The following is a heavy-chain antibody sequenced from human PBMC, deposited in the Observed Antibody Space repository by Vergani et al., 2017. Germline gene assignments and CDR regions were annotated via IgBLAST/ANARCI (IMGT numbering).Heavy chain of an antibody. CDR1: GGTFSSYA. D-gene: IGHD3-3*01. CDR3: ASRDITIFGVVIIRSYYYYGMDV. J-gene: IGHJ6*02. CDR2: IIPIFGTA. V-gene: IGHV1-69*01. Sequence: QVQLVQSGAEVKKPGSSVKVSCKASGGTFSSYAISWVRQAPGQGLEWMGGIIPIFGTANYAQKFQGRVTITADESTSTVYMELSSLRSEDTAVYYCASRDITIFGVVIIRSYYYYGMDVWGQGTTVTVSS.